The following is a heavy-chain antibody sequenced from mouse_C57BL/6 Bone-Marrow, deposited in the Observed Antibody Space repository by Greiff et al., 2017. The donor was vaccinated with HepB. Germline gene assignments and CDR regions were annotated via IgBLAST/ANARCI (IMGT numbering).Heavy chain of an antibody. CDR1: GFSLTSYG. V-gene: IGHV2-2*01. D-gene: IGHD1-1*01. Sequence: VMLVESGPGLVQPSQSLSITCTVSGFSLTSYGVHWVRQSPGKGLEWLGVIWSGGSTDYNAAFISRLSISKDNSKSQVFFKMNSLQADDTAIYYCAKSLHYYGSSAWFAYWGQGTLVTVSA. J-gene: IGHJ3*01. CDR3: AKSLHYYGSSAWFAY. CDR2: IWSGGST.